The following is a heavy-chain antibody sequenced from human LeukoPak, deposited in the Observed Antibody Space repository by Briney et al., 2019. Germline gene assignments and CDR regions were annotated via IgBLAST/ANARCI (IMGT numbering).Heavy chain of an antibody. V-gene: IGHV1-2*02. CDR1: GYTFTGYY. J-gene: IGHJ3*02. Sequence: GASVKVSCKASGYTFTGYYMRWVRQAPGQGLEWMGWINPNSGGTNYAQKFQGRVTMTRDTSISTAYMELSRLRSDDTAVYYCARVLGMGYPELAAAEENAFDIWGQGTMVTVSS. CDR2: INPNSGGT. CDR3: ARVLGMGYPELAAAEENAFDI. D-gene: IGHD6-13*01.